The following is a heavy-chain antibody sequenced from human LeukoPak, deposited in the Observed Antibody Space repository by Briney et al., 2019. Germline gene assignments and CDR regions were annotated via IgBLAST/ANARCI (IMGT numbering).Heavy chain of an antibody. CDR2: ISTNNGDT. D-gene: IGHD1-26*01. V-gene: IGHV1-18*01. CDR3: ARVRYSGDYGWFDS. Sequence: ASVKVSCKASGYTFTSYGLSWVRQAPGQGLEWMGWISTNNGDTDYAQKFQGRVTMTTDTSTTTAYMELRSLRSDDTAVYYCARVRYSGDYGWFDSWGQGTLVTVSS. J-gene: IGHJ5*01. CDR1: GYTFTSYG.